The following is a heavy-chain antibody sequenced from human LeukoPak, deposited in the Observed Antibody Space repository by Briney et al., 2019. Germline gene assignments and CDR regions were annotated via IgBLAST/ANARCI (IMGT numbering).Heavy chain of an antibody. J-gene: IGHJ4*02. CDR1: GFTLNSHW. Sequence: GGSLRLSCAASGFTLNSHWMSWVRQGPGKGLEWVANIKQDGRDTYYVDSVKGRFTISRGNAKNSLNLQMNSLRAEDTAMYYCATSAGYWGQGTLVTVSS. CDR3: ATSAGY. V-gene: IGHV3-7*03. CDR2: IKQDGRDT.